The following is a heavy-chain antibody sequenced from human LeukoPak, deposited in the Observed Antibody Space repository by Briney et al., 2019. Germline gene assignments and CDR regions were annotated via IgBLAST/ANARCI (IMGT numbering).Heavy chain of an antibody. CDR1: GFTFSSYE. V-gene: IGHV3-48*03. CDR3: ARETPPVGGSHDDYDY. D-gene: IGHD1-26*01. CDR2: ISSSGSTI. Sequence: GESLKISCAASGFTFSSYEMDWVRQAPGKGLEWVSYISSSGSTIYYADSVKGRFTISRDNAKNSLYLQMNSLRAEDTAVYYCARETPPVGGSHDDYDYWGQGTLVTVSS. J-gene: IGHJ4*02.